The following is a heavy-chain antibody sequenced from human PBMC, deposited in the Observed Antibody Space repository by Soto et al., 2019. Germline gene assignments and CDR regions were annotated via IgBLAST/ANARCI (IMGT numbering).Heavy chain of an antibody. CDR3: AREGPPDIAWFDP. Sequence: QVQLVQSGAEVKKPGSSVKVSCKASGGTFSIYTISWVRQAPGQGLEGMGGSANSAQKCQGRLTVTADESTSTVYLELSSLSSEDTAVYYCAREGPPDIAWFDPWGQGTLVSVSS. D-gene: IGHD2-15*01. CDR2: SA. V-gene: IGHV1-69*01. J-gene: IGHJ5*02. CDR1: GGTFSIYT.